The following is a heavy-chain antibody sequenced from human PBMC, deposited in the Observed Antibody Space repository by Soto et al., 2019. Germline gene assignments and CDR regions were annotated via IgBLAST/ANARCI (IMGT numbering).Heavy chain of an antibody. CDR3: ARAPYSTSTLLYFFDY. J-gene: IGHJ4*02. D-gene: IGHD6-6*01. Sequence: QVQLVQSGAEVKKPGASVKVSCKASGYTFTNYCIHWVRQAPGQGLGWMGWISAYNGDTDYAHNLQGRLTLTTDTSTSTAYMELRSLTSDDTAVYYCARAPYSTSTLLYFFDYWGQGTLVTVSS. CDR1: GYTFTNYC. CDR2: ISAYNGDT. V-gene: IGHV1-18*04.